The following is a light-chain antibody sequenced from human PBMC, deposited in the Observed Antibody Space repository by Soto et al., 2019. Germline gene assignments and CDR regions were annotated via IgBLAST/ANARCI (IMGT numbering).Light chain of an antibody. J-gene: IGKJ2*01. CDR3: QQYGSPPQT. CDR2: DAS. V-gene: IGKV3-20*01. Sequence: IVLTQSPGTLSLSPGERATLSCRASQRLTGSSLGWYQQKPGQAPRLLIYDASRRATGIPDRFSGSESGTDFTLIISRLEPEDFAVYYCQQYGSPPQTFGQGTKVEIK. CDR1: QRLTGSS.